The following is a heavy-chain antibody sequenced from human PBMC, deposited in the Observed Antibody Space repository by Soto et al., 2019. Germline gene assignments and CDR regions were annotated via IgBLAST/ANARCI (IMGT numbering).Heavy chain of an antibody. J-gene: IGHJ4*02. Sequence: GASVKVSCKASGYTFTSYYMHWVRQAPGQGLEWMGIINPSGGSTSYAQKFQGRVTMTRDTSTSTVYMELSSLRSEDTAVYYCARAMTTVTTSSNDFDYWGQGTLVTVS. CDR2: INPSGGST. D-gene: IGHD4-4*01. CDR1: GYTFTSYY. CDR3: ARAMTTVTTSSNDFDY. V-gene: IGHV1-46*01.